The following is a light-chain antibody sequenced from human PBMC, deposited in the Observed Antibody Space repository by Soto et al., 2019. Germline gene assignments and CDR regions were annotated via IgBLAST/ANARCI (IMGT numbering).Light chain of an antibody. V-gene: IGKV3-20*01. CDR1: QSVSSNN. CDR2: GAS. J-gene: IGKJ3*01. CDR3: QQYGRSTFA. Sequence: TLSLSPGERATLSCRASQSVSSNNLAWYQQRPGQAPRVVIYGASTRATGIPERFSGSGSGTDFTLTISRLEPEDFAVYYCQQYGRSTFAFGHGAKGDIK.